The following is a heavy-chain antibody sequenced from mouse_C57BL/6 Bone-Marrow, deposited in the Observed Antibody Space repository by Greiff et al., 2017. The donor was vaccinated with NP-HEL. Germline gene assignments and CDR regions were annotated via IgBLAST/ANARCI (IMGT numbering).Heavy chain of an antibody. Sequence: QVQLQQPGAELVKPGASVKLSCKASGYTFTSYWMQWVKQRPGQGLEWIGEIDPSDSYTNYNQKFKGKATLTVDTSSSTAYMQLSSLTSEDSAVYYCARKYSIYPAWFAYWGQGTLVTVSA. CDR2: IDPSDSYT. J-gene: IGHJ3*01. V-gene: IGHV1-50*01. CDR1: GYTFTSYW. CDR3: ARKYSIYPAWFAY. D-gene: IGHD2-5*01.